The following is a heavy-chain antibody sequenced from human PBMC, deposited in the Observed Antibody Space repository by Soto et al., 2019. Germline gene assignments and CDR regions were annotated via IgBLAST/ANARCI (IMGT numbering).Heavy chain of an antibody. Sequence: GGSLRLSCAASGFTFSSYGMHWVRQAPGKGLEWVAVIWYDGSNKYYADSVKGRFTISRDNSKNTLYLQMNSLRAEDTAVYCCARASYYDFWSGKNYYYGMDVWGQGTTVTVSS. D-gene: IGHD3-3*01. CDR1: GFTFSSYG. CDR2: IWYDGSNK. CDR3: ARASYYDFWSGKNYYYGMDV. V-gene: IGHV3-33*01. J-gene: IGHJ6*02.